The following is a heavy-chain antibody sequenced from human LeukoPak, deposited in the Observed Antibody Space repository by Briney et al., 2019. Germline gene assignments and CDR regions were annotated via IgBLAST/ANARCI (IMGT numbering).Heavy chain of an antibody. J-gene: IGHJ6*02. CDR1: GGSLSSYY. V-gene: IGHV4-59*08. CDR3: ARRARSDYYYGMDV. Sequence: SETLSLTCTVSGGSLSSYYWSWVRQPPGKGLEWIGYIYYGGSTNYNPSLKSRVAISVDTSKNQFSLKLSSVTAADTAVYYCARRARSDYYYGMDVWGQGTTVTVSS. CDR2: IYYGGST.